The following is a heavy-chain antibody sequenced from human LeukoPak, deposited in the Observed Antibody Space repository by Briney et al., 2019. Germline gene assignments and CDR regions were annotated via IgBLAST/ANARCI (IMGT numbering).Heavy chain of an antibody. CDR3: ARDRWGNWNYFSDAFDI. J-gene: IGHJ3*02. CDR1: GYTFTVYY. CDR2: INPNSGGT. Sequence: ASVKVSCKASGYTFTVYYMHWVRQAPGQGLEWMGWINPNSGGTNYAQKFQGRVTMTRDTSISTAYMELSRLRSDDTAVYYCARDRWGNWNYFSDAFDIWGQGTMVTVSS. D-gene: IGHD1-7*01. V-gene: IGHV1-2*02.